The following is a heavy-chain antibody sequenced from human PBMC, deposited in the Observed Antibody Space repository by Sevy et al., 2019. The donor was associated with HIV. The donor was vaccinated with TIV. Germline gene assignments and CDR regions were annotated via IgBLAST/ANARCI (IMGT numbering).Heavy chain of an antibody. V-gene: IGHV3-30*18. D-gene: IGHD1-26*01. Sequence: GGSLRLSCAASGFTFSSYGMHWVRQAPGKGLEWVAVTSYDEIYKYYADSVKGRFTISRDNSKNTLYLQMNSLRAEDTAVYYCAKDHVIVGPTALYSWGQGTLVTVSS. CDR1: GFTFSSYG. CDR2: TSYDEIYK. CDR3: AKDHVIVGPTALYS. J-gene: IGHJ4*02.